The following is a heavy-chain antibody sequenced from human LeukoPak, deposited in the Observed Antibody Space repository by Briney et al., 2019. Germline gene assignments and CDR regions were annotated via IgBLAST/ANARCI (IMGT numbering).Heavy chain of an antibody. D-gene: IGHD2-15*01. Sequence: PGGSLRLSCAASGFTFSSYSMNWVRQAPGKGLEWVSYISSSSSTIYYADSVKGRFTISRDDAKNSLYLQMNSLRAEDTAVYYCARLAKDIVVVVAATDAFDIWGQGTMVTVSS. CDR3: ARLAKDIVVVVAATDAFDI. CDR1: GFTFSSYS. V-gene: IGHV3-48*04. J-gene: IGHJ3*02. CDR2: ISSSSSTI.